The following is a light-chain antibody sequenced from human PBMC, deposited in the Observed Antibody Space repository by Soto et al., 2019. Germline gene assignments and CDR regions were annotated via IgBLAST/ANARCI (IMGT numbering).Light chain of an antibody. Sequence: QSALPQPPSVSGSPGQSVAISCTGTSSDVGSYNRVSWYQQPPGTAPKLMIYDVSSRPSDVPDRFSGSKSGNTASLTISGLQAEDEADYYCSSFTTSSTYVFVTGTKVTVL. CDR2: DVS. J-gene: IGLJ1*01. CDR1: SSDVGSYNR. V-gene: IGLV2-18*02. CDR3: SSFTTSSTYV.